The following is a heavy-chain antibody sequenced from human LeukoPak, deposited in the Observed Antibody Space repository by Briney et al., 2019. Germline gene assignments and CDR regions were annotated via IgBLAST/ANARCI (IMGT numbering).Heavy chain of an antibody. V-gene: IGHV1-69*01. CDR1: GGTFSSYA. J-gene: IGHJ6*02. CDR3: ARVQDSLLWFGESPPYGMDV. CDR2: IIPIFGTA. D-gene: IGHD3-10*01. Sequence: SVKVSCKASGGTFSSYAISWVRQAPGQGLEWMGGIIPIFGTANYAQKFQGRVTITADESTSTAYMELSSLRSEDTAVYYCARVQDSLLWFGESPPYGMDVWGQGTTVTVSS.